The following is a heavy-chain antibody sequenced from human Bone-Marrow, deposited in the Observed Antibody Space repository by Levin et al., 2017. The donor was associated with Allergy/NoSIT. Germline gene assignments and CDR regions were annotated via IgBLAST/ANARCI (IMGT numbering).Heavy chain of an antibody. D-gene: IGHD3-22*01. CDR1: GGSFSGYY. Sequence: SETLSLTCAVYGGSFSGYYWSWIRQPPGKGLEWIGEINHSGSTNYNPSLKSRVTISVDTSKNQFSLKLSSVTAADTAVYYCARAVYYYDSSGYFGAFDIWGQGTMVTVSS. CDR3: ARAVYYYDSSGYFGAFDI. J-gene: IGHJ3*02. CDR2: INHSGST. V-gene: IGHV4-34*01.